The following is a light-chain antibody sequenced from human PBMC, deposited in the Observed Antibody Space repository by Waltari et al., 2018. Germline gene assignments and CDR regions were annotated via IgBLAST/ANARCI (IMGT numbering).Light chain of an antibody. V-gene: IGLV2-8*01. CDR3: SSYAGSNSHV. CDR2: EVT. CDR1: SSDVGGYNY. Sequence: QSALNQPPSASGSPGQSATMSCTGSSSDVGGYNYVSWYQQHPGTVPKLIIYEVTERPSGVPHRFSGSKSGNTASLTVSGLQAEDEADYYCSSYAGSNSHVFGTGTRVTVL. J-gene: IGLJ1*01.